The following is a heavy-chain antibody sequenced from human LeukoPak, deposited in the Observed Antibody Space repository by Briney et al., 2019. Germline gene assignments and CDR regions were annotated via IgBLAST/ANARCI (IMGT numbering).Heavy chain of an antibody. J-gene: IGHJ4*02. CDR1: GFTFSNYA. CDR3: ARGVVTMAVAGRFAY. CDR2: ISGGADIT. V-gene: IGHV3-23*01. D-gene: IGHD6-19*01. Sequence: GGSLRLSCAASGFTFSNYAMYWVRQAPGKGLEWVSGISGGADITYYADSVKGRFTISRDNSKNTLYMQMNSLRAEDTAIYYCARGVVTMAVAGRFAYWGQGTLVRVSS.